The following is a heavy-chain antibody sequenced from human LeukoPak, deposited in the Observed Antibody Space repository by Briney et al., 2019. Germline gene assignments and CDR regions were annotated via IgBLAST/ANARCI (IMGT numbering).Heavy chain of an antibody. D-gene: IGHD3-3*01. CDR1: GGSISGSY. CDR2: VSYSGST. Sequence: SETLSLTCSVSGGSISGSYWNWVRQPPGKGLEWIGYVSYSGSTNYNPSLKSRVTISVDTSKNQFSLKLSSVTAADTAVYYCARAGVLRFLEWPWGQGTLVTVSS. CDR3: ARAGVLRFLEWP. V-gene: IGHV4-59*12. J-gene: IGHJ5*02.